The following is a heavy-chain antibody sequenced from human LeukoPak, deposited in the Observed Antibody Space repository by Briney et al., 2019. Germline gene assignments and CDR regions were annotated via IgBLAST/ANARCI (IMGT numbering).Heavy chain of an antibody. V-gene: IGHV4-31*03. Sequence: SETLSLTCTVSGGSISSGGYYWSWIRQHPGKGLEWIGYIYYSGCAYYNPSLKSRVTISVDTSKNQFSLKLSSVTAADTAVYYCAREGGCGGDCFAVDYWGQGTLVTVSS. CDR2: IYYSGCA. CDR3: AREGGCGGDCFAVDY. CDR1: GGSISSGGYY. D-gene: IGHD2-21*02. J-gene: IGHJ4*02.